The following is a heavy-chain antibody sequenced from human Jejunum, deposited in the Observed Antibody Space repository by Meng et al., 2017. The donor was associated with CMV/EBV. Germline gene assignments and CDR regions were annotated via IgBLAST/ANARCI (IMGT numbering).Heavy chain of an antibody. J-gene: IGHJ5*02. CDR3: ARTDGGNSEGRFDP. Sequence: GYSIRSGYYWGWIRQTPGKGLEWIVHINHSGSAYYNPSLRSRVSVSIDTSKNHFSLELHSVTAADTAVYYCARTDGGNSEGRFDPWGQGTLVTVSS. CDR1: GYSIRSGYY. D-gene: IGHD4-23*01. CDR2: INHSGSA. V-gene: IGHV4-38-2*01.